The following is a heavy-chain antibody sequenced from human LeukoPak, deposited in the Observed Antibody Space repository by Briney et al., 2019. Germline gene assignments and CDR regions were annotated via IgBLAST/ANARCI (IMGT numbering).Heavy chain of an antibody. CDR1: GFTFSSYA. Sequence: PGGSLRLSCAASGFTFSSYAMSWVRQAPGKGLEWVSAISGSGGSTYYADSVKGRFTISRDNSKNTLYLLMDSLKGEDTAFYYCARGAYSGAWHYWYFDLWGRGTLVTVSS. D-gene: IGHD6-25*01. J-gene: IGHJ2*01. V-gene: IGHV3-23*01. CDR2: ISGSGGST. CDR3: ARGAYSGAWHYWYFDL.